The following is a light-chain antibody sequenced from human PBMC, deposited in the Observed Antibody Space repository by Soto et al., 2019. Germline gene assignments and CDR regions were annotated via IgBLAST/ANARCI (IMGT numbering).Light chain of an antibody. CDR2: GAS. V-gene: IGKV3-15*01. Sequence: EMVMTQSPATLSVSPGERAALSCRASQSVSSNLAWYQQKPGQAPRLLIYGASTRATGIPARFSGSGSGTEFTLTISSLQPEDFATYYCQQSYSTITFGQGTRLE. CDR1: QSVSSN. J-gene: IGKJ5*01. CDR3: QQSYSTIT.